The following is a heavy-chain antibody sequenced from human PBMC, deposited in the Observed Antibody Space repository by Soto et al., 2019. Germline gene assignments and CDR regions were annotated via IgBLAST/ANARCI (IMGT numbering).Heavy chain of an antibody. CDR3: ARVYYYDILTGSYYFDY. CDR2: IYYSGCT. V-gene: IGHV4-59*01. D-gene: IGHD3-9*01. Sequence: QVQLQESGPGLVKPSETLSLTCTVSGVSISSYYWSWIRQPPGKGLEWIGYIYYSGCTNYNPSLKSRFTISVDTSKNQFSLELSSVTAADTSVYYCARVYYYDILTGSYYFDYWVQGTLVTVFS. CDR1: GVSISSYY. J-gene: IGHJ4*02.